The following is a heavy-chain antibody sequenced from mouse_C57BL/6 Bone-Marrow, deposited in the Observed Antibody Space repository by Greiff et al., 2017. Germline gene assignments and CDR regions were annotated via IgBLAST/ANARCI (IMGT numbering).Heavy chain of an antibody. CDR3: ARRSYGTPYAMDY. J-gene: IGHJ4*01. CDR2: IYPRSGNT. Sequence: VKLMESGAELARPGASVKLSCKASGYTFTSYGISWVKQRTGQGLEWIGEIYPRSGNTYYNEKFKGKATLTADKSSSTAYMELRSLTSEDSAVYFCARRSYGTPYAMDYWGQGTSVTVSS. D-gene: IGHD1-1*01. V-gene: IGHV1-81*01. CDR1: GYTFTSYG.